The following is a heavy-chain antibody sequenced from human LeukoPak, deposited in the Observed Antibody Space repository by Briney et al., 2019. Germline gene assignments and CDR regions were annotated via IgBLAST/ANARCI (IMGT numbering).Heavy chain of an antibody. Sequence: GGSLRLSCAAPGFTFSSYWMSWVRQAPGKGLEWVANIKQDGSEKYYVDSVKGRFTISRDNSKDTLYLQMNSLRAEDTAVYFCAKDSATYGRFDFWGQGSLVIASS. CDR1: GFTFSSYW. V-gene: IGHV3-7*05. CDR3: AKDSATYGRFDF. D-gene: IGHD3-10*01. CDR2: IKQDGSEK. J-gene: IGHJ4*02.